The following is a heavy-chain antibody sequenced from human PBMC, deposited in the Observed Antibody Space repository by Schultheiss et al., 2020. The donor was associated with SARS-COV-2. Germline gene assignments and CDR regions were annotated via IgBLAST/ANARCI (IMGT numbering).Heavy chain of an antibody. CDR2: INPNSGGT. J-gene: IGHJ6*02. V-gene: IGHV1-2*04. D-gene: IGHD3-10*01. Sequence: ASVKVSCKASGYTFTGYYMHWVRQAPGQGLEWMGWINPNSGGTNYAQKFQGWVTMTRDTSISTAYMELSRLRSDDTAVYYCARARIGSGSYYFTYYDYYYGMDDWGQGTTVTVSS. CDR3: ARARIGSGSYYFTYYDYYYGMDD. CDR1: GYTFTGYY.